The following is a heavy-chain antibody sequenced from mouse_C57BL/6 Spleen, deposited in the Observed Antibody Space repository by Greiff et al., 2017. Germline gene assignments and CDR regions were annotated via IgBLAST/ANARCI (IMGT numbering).Heavy chain of an antibody. CDR3: TRSIYYGNLPYYFDY. D-gene: IGHD2-1*01. CDR2: IDPETGGT. CDR1: GYTFTDYE. Sequence: VQLQPSGAELVRPGASVTLSCKASGYTFTDYEMHWVKQTPVHGLEWIGAIDPETGGTAYNQKFKGKAILTADKSSSTAYMELRSLTSEDSAVYYCTRSIYYGNLPYYFDYWGQGTTLTVSS. V-gene: IGHV1-15*01. J-gene: IGHJ2*01.